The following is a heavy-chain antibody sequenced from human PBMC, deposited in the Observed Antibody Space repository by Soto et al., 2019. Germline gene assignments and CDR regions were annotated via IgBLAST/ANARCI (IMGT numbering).Heavy chain of an antibody. J-gene: IGHJ6*02. D-gene: IGHD6-19*01. CDR1: GYSFTSYW. CDR2: IDPSDSYT. CDR3: ARQLGIAVAGTDYYYYGMDV. Sequence: GESLKISCKGSGYSFTSYWISWVRQMPGKGLEWMGRIDPSDSYTNYSPSFQGHVTISADKSISTAYLQWSSLKASDTAMYYCARQLGIAVAGTDYYYYGMDVWGQGTTVTVSS. V-gene: IGHV5-10-1*01.